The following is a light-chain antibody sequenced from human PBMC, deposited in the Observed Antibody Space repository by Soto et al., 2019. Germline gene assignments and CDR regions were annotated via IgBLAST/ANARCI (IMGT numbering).Light chain of an antibody. V-gene: IGKV3-20*01. J-gene: IGKJ2*01. CDR2: GAS. CDR3: PHYASSPLSYS. Sequence: EIVLTQSPGTLSLSPGERATLSCTASQSVSSTYLAWYQQKPGQAPRLLICGASSRATGIPDRFSGSGSGTDFTLTISRLASEDFARYYCPHYASSPLSYSFGKGTKLEIK. CDR1: QSVSSTY.